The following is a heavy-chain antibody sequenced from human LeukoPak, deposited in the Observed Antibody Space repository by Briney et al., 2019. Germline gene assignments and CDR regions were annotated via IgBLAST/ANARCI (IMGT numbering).Heavy chain of an antibody. CDR2: IYPGDSDT. V-gene: IGHV5-51*01. Sequence: GESLKISCQTSGYSFTSYWIGWVRQMPGKGLEWMGFIYPGDSDTRYSPSFRGQVTISADKSISSAYLQWSSLKASDTGIYYCARHSRVSGLTGYWGQGTLVTVSS. J-gene: IGHJ4*02. CDR1: GYSFTSYW. CDR3: ARHSRVSGLTGY. D-gene: IGHD2-15*01.